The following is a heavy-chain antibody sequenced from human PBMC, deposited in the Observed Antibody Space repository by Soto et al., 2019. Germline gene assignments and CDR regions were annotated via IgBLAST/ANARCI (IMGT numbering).Heavy chain of an antibody. J-gene: IGHJ6*02. CDR1: GGSFSGYY. V-gene: IGHV4-34*01. D-gene: IGHD3-10*01. CDR3: ARVAARNYYGSGSYYNVVYYYYGMDV. Sequence: SETLSLTCAVYGGSFSGYYWSWIRQPPGKGLEWIGEINHSGSTNYNPSLKSRVTISVDTSKNQFSLKLSSVTAADTAVYYCARVAARNYYGSGSYYNVVYYYYGMDVWGQGTTVTVSS. CDR2: INHSGST.